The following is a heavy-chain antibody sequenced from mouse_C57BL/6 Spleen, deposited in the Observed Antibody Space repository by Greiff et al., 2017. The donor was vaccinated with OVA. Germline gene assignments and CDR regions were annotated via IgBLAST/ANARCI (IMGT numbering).Heavy chain of an antibody. J-gene: IGHJ4*01. D-gene: IGHD1-1*01. CDR1: GYTFTSYW. CDR3: AAPSTVVAPYAMDY. CDR2: IDPNSGGT. Sequence: VQLQQPGAELVKPGASVKLSCKASGYTFTSYWMHWVKQRPGRGLEWIGRIDPNSGGTKYNEKFKSKATLTVDKPSSTSYMQLSSLTSEDSAVYYCAAPSTVVAPYAMDYWGQGTSVTVSS. V-gene: IGHV1-72*01.